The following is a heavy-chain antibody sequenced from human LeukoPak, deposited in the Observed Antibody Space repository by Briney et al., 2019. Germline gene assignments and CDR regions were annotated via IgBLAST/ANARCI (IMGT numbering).Heavy chain of an antibody. CDR3: ARACGGDCYLADY. V-gene: IGHV3-74*01. Sequence: GVLRLSCAASGFTFSNYWMYWVRPDPGKGLVWVSRMNIDGTSTNYADSVKGRFTIARDNAKNSLYLQMNSLRAEDSAVYYCARACGGDCYLADYWGQGTLVTVSS. CDR1: GFTFSNYW. J-gene: IGHJ4*02. CDR2: MNIDGTST. D-gene: IGHD2-21*02.